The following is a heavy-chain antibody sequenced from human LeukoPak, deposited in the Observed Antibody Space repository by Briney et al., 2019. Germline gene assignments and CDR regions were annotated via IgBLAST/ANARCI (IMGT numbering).Heavy chain of an antibody. CDR1: GGSISSYY. V-gene: IGHV4-4*07. J-gene: IGHJ6*02. Sequence: SETLSLTCTVSGGSISSYYWSWIRQPPGKGLEWIGRIYTSGSTDYNPSLKSRVTMSVDTSKNQFSLRLTSVTAADTAVYYCAGAPRFCSTATCYYYYGMDVWGQGTTVTVSS. CDR3: AGAPRFCSTATCYYYYGMDV. CDR2: IYTSGST. D-gene: IGHD2-15*01.